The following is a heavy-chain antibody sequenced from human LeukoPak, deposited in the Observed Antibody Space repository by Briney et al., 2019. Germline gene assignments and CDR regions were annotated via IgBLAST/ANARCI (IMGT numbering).Heavy chain of an antibody. D-gene: IGHD3-22*01. Sequence: ASVKVSCKASGYTFTSYYMHWVRQAPGQGLEWMGIINPSGGSTSYAQKFQGRVTMTRDTSTSTVYMELSSLRSDDTAVYYCARDYDSSGYYSTYYYYYMDVWGKGTTVTVSS. CDR1: GYTFTSYY. CDR2: INPSGGST. J-gene: IGHJ6*03. CDR3: ARDYDSSGYYSTYYYYYMDV. V-gene: IGHV1-46*01.